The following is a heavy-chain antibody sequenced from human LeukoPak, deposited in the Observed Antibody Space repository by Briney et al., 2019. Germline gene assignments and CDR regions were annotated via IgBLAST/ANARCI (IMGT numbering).Heavy chain of an antibody. CDR1: GGSFSGYY. CDR3: ARGRYDFWSGYRYFDY. D-gene: IGHD3-3*01. CDR2: INHSGST. V-gene: IGHV4-34*01. Sequence: SETLSLTCAVYGGSFSGYYWSWIRQPPGKGLEWIGEINHSGSTNYNPSLKSRVTISVDTSKNQFSLKLSSVTAADTAVYYCARGRYDFWSGYRYFDYWGQGTLVTVSS. J-gene: IGHJ4*02.